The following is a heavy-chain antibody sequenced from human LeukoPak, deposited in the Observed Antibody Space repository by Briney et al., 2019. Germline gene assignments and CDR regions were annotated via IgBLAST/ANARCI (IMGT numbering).Heavy chain of an antibody. D-gene: IGHD2-2*01. V-gene: IGHV1-69*01. CDR1: GGTFSSYA. CDR3: ARVGGRDCSSTSCYAGSDY. Sequence: GSSAKVSCKASGGTFSSYAISWVRQAPGQGLEWMGGIIPIFGTANYAQKFQGRVTITADESTSTAYMELSSLRSEDTAVYYCARVGGRDCSSTSCYAGSDYWGQGTLVTVSS. CDR2: IIPIFGTA. J-gene: IGHJ4*02.